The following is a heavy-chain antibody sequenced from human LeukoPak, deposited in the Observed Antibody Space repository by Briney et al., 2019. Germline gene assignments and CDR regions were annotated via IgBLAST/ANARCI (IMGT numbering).Heavy chain of an antibody. CDR3: AKDRNSGNYYFDY. V-gene: IGHV1-2*02. CDR2: INPNSGGT. J-gene: IGHJ4*02. Sequence: ASVKVSCTASGYTFTGYYMHWVRQAPGQRLERMAWINPNSGGTDYAQKFQGRVTVTRDTSIGTAYMELSSLRSDDTAVYYCAKDRNSGNYYFDYWGQGTLVTVSS. CDR1: GYTFTGYY. D-gene: IGHD1-26*01.